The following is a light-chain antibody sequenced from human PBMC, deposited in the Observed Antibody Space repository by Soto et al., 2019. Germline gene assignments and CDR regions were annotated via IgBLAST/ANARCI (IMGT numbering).Light chain of an antibody. Sequence: EIVMTQSPATLSVSQGERATLSCRASQSVSSNLAWYQQKPGQAPRLLIYSASSRATGSPDRFSGSGSGTDFTLTISSLEAEDFAVYYCQQRSNWPPITFGQRTRLEIK. J-gene: IGKJ5*01. CDR2: SAS. V-gene: IGKV3-11*01. CDR1: QSVSSN. CDR3: QQRSNWPPIT.